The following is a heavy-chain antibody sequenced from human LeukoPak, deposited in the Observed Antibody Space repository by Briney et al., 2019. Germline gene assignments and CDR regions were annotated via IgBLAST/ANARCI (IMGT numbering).Heavy chain of an antibody. J-gene: IGHJ1*01. Sequence: GGSLRLSCVASGFTFSNVWMTWVRQAPGKGLEWVGRIKSKTDGGTTDYAAPMKGRFTISRDDSKNMLYLQMNSLKTEDTAVYYCSTGFYCSGDSCYYGFFQHWGQGTLVTVSS. D-gene: IGHD2-15*01. CDR1: GFTFSNVW. V-gene: IGHV3-15*01. CDR2: IKSKTDGGTT. CDR3: STGFYCSGDSCYYGFFQH.